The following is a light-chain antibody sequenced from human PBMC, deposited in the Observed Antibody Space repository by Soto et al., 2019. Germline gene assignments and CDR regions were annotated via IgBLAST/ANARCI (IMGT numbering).Light chain of an antibody. Sequence: DIVMTQSPLSLPVTPEEPASISCRSSQSLLHSNGYYYLDWYLQKPGQSPQLLIYLGSNRASGVPDRFSGSGSGTDFTLKISAVEAEDVGVYYCMQALQTPWTFGQGTKV. V-gene: IGKV2-28*01. CDR1: QSLLHSNGYYY. J-gene: IGKJ1*01. CDR3: MQALQTPWT. CDR2: LGS.